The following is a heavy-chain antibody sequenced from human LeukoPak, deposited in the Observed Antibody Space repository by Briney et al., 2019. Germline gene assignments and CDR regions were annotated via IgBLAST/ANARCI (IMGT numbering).Heavy chain of an antibody. D-gene: IGHD5-12*01. CDR1: GFTFSTFA. V-gene: IGHV3-23*01. CDR3: ARSAAAGRIVATFAY. J-gene: IGHJ4*02. Sequence: GGSLRLSCEASGFTFSTFAMIWVRQPPGKGLEWVSSIFPSGGEIHYADSVRGRFTISRDNSKSTLSLQMNSLRAEDTAIYYCARSAAAGRIVATFAYWGQGTLVTVSS. CDR2: IFPSGGEI.